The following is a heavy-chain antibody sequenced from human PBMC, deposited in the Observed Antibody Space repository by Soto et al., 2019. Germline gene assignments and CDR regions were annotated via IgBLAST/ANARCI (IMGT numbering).Heavy chain of an antibody. Sequence: GGSLRLSCAGSGFTFSNHWMNWVRQAPGKGLEWVANIKADGSEKYYVDSVKGRFTISRDNAKNSLYLQMNSLRAEDTAVYYCARARGVVPWGPGPLATVSS. CDR3: ARARGVVP. CDR2: IKADGSEK. D-gene: IGHD3-16*01. CDR1: GFTFSNHW. J-gene: IGHJ5*02. V-gene: IGHV3-7*03.